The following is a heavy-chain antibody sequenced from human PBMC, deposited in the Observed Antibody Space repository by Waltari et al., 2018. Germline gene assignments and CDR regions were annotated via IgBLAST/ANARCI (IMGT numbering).Heavy chain of an antibody. CDR1: GFTFSAYS. V-gene: IGHV3-21*01. Sequence: EVQLVESGGGLVKPGGSLRLSCAASGFTFSAYSMNWVRQAPGKGLEWVSSISSSSSYIYYADSVAGRFTVSRDNAKNSLYMQMNSLRVEDTAIYYCARGTSGRYGMGVLGKHYFDYWGQGTLVTVSS. CDR3: ARGTSGRYGMGVLGKHYFDY. D-gene: IGHD3-16*01. J-gene: IGHJ4*02. CDR2: ISSSSSYI.